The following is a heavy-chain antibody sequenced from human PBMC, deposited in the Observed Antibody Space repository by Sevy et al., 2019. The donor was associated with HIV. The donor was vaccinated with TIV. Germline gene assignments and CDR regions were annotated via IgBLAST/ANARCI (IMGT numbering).Heavy chain of an antibody. CDR3: AKDGGIVYTDLDY. CDR2: ISTDITKE. D-gene: IGHD2-15*01. CDR1: GFTFWKSA. J-gene: IGHJ4*02. V-gene: IGHV3-30*04. Sequence: GGSLRLSCAASGFTFWKSAMHWVRQAPGKGLEWVAVISTDITKEYYADSVRGRFTISRGNSNKTLYLQMNSLRAEDTAIYYCAKDGGIVYTDLDYWGQGALVTVS.